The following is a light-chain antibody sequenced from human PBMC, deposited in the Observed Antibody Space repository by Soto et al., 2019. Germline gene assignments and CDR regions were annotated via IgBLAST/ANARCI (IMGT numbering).Light chain of an antibody. CDR1: SSNIGAGYD. J-gene: IGLJ1*01. CDR3: QSYDSSLSGLGYV. CDR2: GSS. Sequence: QSALTQPPSVSGAPGQRVTISCTGSSSNIGAGYDVHWYQQLPGTAPKLLIYGSSNRPSGVPDRISGSTSGTSASLAITGLQAEDEADYYCQSYDSSLSGLGYVFGSGTKLTVL. V-gene: IGLV1-40*01.